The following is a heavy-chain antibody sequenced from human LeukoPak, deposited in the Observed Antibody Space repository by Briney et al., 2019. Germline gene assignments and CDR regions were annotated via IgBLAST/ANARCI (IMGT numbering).Heavy chain of an antibody. CDR2: IRSRANSYAT. D-gene: IGHD2-2*01. V-gene: IGHV3-73*01. J-gene: IGHJ5*02. Sequence: GGSLRLSCAASGFTFSGSAMHWVRQASGKGLEWVGRIRSRANSYATAYAASVKGRFTISRDDSKNTAYLQMNSLKTEDTAVYYCTSLGVVVPAATGDWFDPWGQGTPVTVSS. CDR1: GFTFSGSA. CDR3: TSLGVVVPAATGDWFDP.